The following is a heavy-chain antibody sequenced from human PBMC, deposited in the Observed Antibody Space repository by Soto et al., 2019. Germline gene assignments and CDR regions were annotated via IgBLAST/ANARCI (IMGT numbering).Heavy chain of an antibody. CDR3: TKGFWSGRLYYALHN. J-gene: IGHJ6*02. D-gene: IGHD3-3*01. Sequence: EVQLVQSGAEAKKPGESLKISCKASGYSFTTYWISWVRQMPGKGLEWMGRIDPTDSYTTYSPSFQGHVTISADKSINTAYLQWSSLEASDTAIYYCTKGFWSGRLYYALHNWGQGTTVTVSS. V-gene: IGHV5-10-1*03. CDR2: IDPTDSYT. CDR1: GYSFTTYW.